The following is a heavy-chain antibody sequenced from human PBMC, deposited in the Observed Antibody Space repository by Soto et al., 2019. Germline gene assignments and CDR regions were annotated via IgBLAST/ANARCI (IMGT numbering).Heavy chain of an antibody. J-gene: IGHJ6*02. CDR2: IYPGDSDT. CDR3: ARVPTYYYYGMDV. V-gene: IGHV5-51*01. Sequence: GESLKISCKGSGYSFTNYWIGWVRQMPGKGLEWMGIIYPGDSDTHYGPSFQGHVTISADKSISTTYLQWNSLKASDTGIYYCARVPTYYYYGMDVWGQGTTVTVSS. CDR1: GYSFTNYW.